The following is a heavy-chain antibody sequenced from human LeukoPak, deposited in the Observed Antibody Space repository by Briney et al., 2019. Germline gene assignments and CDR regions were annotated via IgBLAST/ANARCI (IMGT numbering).Heavy chain of an antibody. CDR1: GFTFSNYG. CDR3: ARDRKQLFDY. V-gene: IGHV3-30*02. D-gene: IGHD6-13*01. J-gene: IGHJ4*02. Sequence: GGSLRLSCAASGFTFSNYGTHWVRQAPGKGLEWVTFMQYDGSVKFYADSVKGRFTISRDNSKNTVYLQMTSLRTEDTAVYYCARDRKQLFDYWGQGTLVTVSS. CDR2: MQYDGSVK.